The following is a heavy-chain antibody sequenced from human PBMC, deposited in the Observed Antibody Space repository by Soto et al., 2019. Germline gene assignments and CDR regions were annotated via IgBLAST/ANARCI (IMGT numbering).Heavy chain of an antibody. CDR3: ARQRYSSSSVNYYYGMDV. CDR1: GYSFTSYW. V-gene: IGHV5-51*01. Sequence: PGESLKISCKGSGYSFTSYWIGWVRQMRGKGLEWMGIIYPGDSDTRYSPSFQGQVTISADKPISTPYLQWSSLKASDTAMYSCARQRYSSSSVNYYYGMDVWGQGTTVTVSS. CDR2: IYPGDSDT. D-gene: IGHD6-6*01. J-gene: IGHJ6*02.